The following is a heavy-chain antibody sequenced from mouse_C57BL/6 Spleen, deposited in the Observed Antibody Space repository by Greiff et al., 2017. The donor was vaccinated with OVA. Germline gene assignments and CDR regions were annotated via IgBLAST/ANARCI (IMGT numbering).Heavy chain of an antibody. D-gene: IGHD2-4*01. V-gene: IGHV1-64*01. Sequence: QVQLQQPGAELVKPGASVELSCKASGYTFTSYWMHWVKQRPGQGLEWIGMIHPNSGSTNYNEKFKSKATLTVDKSSSTAYMQLSSLTSEDSAVYYCARTSMITFYYWGQGTTLTVSS. J-gene: IGHJ2*01. CDR3: ARTSMITFYY. CDR2: IHPNSGST. CDR1: GYTFTSYW.